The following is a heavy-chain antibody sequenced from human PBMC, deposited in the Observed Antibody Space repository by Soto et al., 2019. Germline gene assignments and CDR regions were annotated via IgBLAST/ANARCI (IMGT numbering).Heavy chain of an antibody. V-gene: IGHV3-23*01. D-gene: IGHD1-26*01. CDR1: GLTFSIYA. CDR3: AKLLSGSYYYYYALDV. CDR2: ISGSGGST. Sequence: GGSLRLSCVASGLTFSIYATSWVRQAPGQGLEWVSVISGSGGSTYYADSVKGRFTISRDNSKNTLYLQMNSLRAEDTAVYYCAKLLSGSYYYYYALDVWGQGTTVTVSS. J-gene: IGHJ6*02.